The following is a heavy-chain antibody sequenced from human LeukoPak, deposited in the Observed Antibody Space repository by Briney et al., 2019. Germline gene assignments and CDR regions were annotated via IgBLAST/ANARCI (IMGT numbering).Heavy chain of an antibody. D-gene: IGHD6-19*01. CDR1: GFTFSSYA. V-gene: IGHV3-23*01. J-gene: IGHJ4*02. CDR2: ISGSGGST. Sequence: GGSLRLSCAASGFTFSSYAMSWVRQAPGKGLEWVSAISGSGGSTYYADSVKGQFTISRDNSKNTLYLQMNSLRAEDTAVYYCAKGGSSGWYYFDYWGQGTLVTVSS. CDR3: AKGGSSGWYYFDY.